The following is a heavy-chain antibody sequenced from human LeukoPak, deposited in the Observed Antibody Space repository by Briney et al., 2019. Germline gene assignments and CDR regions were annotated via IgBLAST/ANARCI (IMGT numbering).Heavy chain of an antibody. CDR1: GGSINSSSHY. V-gene: IGHV4-39*01. CDR2: VYYSGST. CDR3: ARQKITTSDY. J-gene: IGHJ4*02. Sequence: PSETPSLTCTVSGGSINSSSHYWGWIRQSPGKGLEWIGSVYYSGSTYYNPSLKSRVTISVDTSKNQFSLKLSSVTAADTAVYYCARQKITTSDYWGQGTLVIVPS. D-gene: IGHD3-22*01.